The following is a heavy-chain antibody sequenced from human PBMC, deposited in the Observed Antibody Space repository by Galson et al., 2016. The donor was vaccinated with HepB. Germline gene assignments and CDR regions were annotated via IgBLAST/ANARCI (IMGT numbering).Heavy chain of an antibody. V-gene: IGHV3-48*02. CDR2: ISSSSSAI. J-gene: IGHJ6*02. Sequence: SLRLSCAASGFTFSSYSMNWVRQAPGKGLEWFSYISSSSSAIKYADSVKGRFTIARDNAKNSLYLQMSSLRDEDTAVYYCARDRVRFDDGDYGVNGMDGWGQGTTVTVSS. CDR1: GFTFSSYS. D-gene: IGHD4-17*01. CDR3: ARDRVRFDDGDYGVNGMDG.